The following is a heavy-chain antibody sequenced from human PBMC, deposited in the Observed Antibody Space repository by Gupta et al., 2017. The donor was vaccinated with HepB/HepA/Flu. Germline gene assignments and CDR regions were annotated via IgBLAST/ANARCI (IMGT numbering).Heavy chain of an antibody. D-gene: IGHD6-6*01. CDR3: TSRYDTSSRYFGL. CDR1: GYAFSDYY. CDR2: MNPNSGTT. V-gene: IGHV1-2*02. J-gene: IGHJ2*01. Sequence: QAQLVQSGAAVKKPGASVKVSCQASGYAFSDYYIHWVRQAPGQGLEWMAWMNPNSGTTYYTEEFQGRVSRTRDTFTNTAYMELSSLRSDDTAVDFCTSRYDTSSRYFGLWGRCTLITVSS.